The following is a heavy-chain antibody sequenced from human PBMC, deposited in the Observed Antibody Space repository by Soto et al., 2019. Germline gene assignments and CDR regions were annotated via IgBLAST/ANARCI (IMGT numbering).Heavy chain of an antibody. J-gene: IGHJ5*02. Sequence: LRLSCAASGFTFSSYGMHWVRQAPGKGLEWVAVISYDGSNKYYADSVKGRFTISRDNSKNTLYLQMNSLRAEDTAVYYCAKPAVGVRYCSGGSCYSGMDGWFDPWGQGTLVTVSS. D-gene: IGHD2-15*01. CDR2: ISYDGSNK. CDR3: AKPAVGVRYCSGGSCYSGMDGWFDP. V-gene: IGHV3-30*18. CDR1: GFTFSSYG.